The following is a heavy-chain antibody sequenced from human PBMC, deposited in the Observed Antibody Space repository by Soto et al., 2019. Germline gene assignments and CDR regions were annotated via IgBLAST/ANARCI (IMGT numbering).Heavy chain of an antibody. J-gene: IGHJ4*02. Sequence: QVQLVKSGGGVVQPGRSLRLSCAASGFTFSRYGMHWVRQAPGKGLEWVAVIWYDGSNKYYADSVNGQFTISGDNSKNTLYLQMNSLRADETDVYYCAREVGRYSSSWCFDYWGQGTLVTVSS. CDR2: IWYDGSNK. D-gene: IGHD6-13*01. CDR1: GFTFSRYG. CDR3: AREVGRYSSSWCFDY. V-gene: IGHV3-33*01.